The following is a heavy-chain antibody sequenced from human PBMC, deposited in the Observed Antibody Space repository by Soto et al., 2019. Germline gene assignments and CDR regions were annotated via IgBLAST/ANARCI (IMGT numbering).Heavy chain of an antibody. Sequence: QVQLVQSGAEVKKPGSSVKVSCKASGGTFSSYAISWVRQAPGQGLEWMGGIIPIFGTANYAQKFQVRVTITADKSTSTAYMELSSLRSEDTAVYYCARGPAYGDYVYYYYGMDVWGQGTTVNVSS. D-gene: IGHD4-17*01. CDR2: IIPIFGTA. CDR3: ARGPAYGDYVYYYYGMDV. CDR1: GGTFSSYA. J-gene: IGHJ6*02. V-gene: IGHV1-69*06.